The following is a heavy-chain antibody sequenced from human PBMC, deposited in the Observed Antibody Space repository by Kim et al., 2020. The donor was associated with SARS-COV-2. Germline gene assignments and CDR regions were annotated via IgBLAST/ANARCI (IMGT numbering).Heavy chain of an antibody. CDR2: IYYSGST. J-gene: IGHJ5*02. V-gene: IGHV4-31*03. Sequence: SETLSLTCTVSGGSISSGGYYWSWIRQHPGKGLEWIGYIYYSGSTYYNPSLKSRVTISVDTSKNQFSLKLSSVTAADTAVYYCARCKSSSCHGWFDPWGQGTLVTVSS. CDR1: GGSISSGGYY. CDR3: ARCKSSSCHGWFDP. D-gene: IGHD6-13*01.